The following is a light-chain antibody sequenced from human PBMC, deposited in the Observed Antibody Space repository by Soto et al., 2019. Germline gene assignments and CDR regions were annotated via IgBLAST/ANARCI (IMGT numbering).Light chain of an antibody. J-gene: IGLJ1*01. CDR3: ATWDDSLSGYV. V-gene: IGLV1-47*01. CDR2: RNN. CDR1: SSNIGSDY. Sequence: QLVLTQPPSASGTPGQRVAISCSGSSSNIGSDYVNWYQQLPGRAPKLLIYRNNQRPSGVPDRISGSKSGTSASLAISGLRSEDEAEYYCATWDDSLSGYVFGTGTKVTVL.